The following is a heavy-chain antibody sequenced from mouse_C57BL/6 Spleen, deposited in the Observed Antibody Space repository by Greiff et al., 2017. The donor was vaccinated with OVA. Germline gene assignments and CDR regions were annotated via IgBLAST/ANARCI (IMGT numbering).Heavy chain of an antibody. D-gene: IGHD1-1*01. CDR3: AREAYYGSAAMDY. Sequence: VMLVESGAELVRPGASVKLSCKASGYTFTDYYINWVKQRPGQGLEWIARIYPGSGNTYYNEKFKGKATLTAEKSSSTAYMQLSSLTSEDSAVYFCAREAYYGSAAMDYWGQGTSVTVSS. J-gene: IGHJ4*01. V-gene: IGHV1-76*01. CDR1: GYTFTDYY. CDR2: IYPGSGNT.